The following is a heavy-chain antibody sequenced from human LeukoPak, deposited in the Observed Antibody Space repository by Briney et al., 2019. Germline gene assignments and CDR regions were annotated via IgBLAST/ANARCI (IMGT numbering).Heavy chain of an antibody. CDR3: ARELRRGSWFDP. Sequence: GASVKVSCKASGYTFTSYGISWVRQAPGQGLEWMGWINPNSGGTNYAQKFQGRVTMTRDTSISTAYMELSRLRSDDTAVYYCARELRRGSWFDPWGQGTLVTVSS. J-gene: IGHJ5*02. D-gene: IGHD3-16*01. CDR2: INPNSGGT. V-gene: IGHV1-2*02. CDR1: GYTFTSYG.